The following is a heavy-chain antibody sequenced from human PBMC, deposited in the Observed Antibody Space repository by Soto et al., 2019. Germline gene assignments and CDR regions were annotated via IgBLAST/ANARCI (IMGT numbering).Heavy chain of an antibody. CDR3: AKGMVRGVTPFDP. D-gene: IGHD3-10*01. Sequence: QVQLVESGGGVVQPGRSLRLSCAASGFTFSSYGMHWVRQAPGKGLEWVAVISYDGSNKYYADSVKGRFTISRDNSKNTLYLQLNSLSTEDTAVYYCAKGMVRGVTPFDPWGQGTLVTVSS. V-gene: IGHV3-30*18. CDR2: ISYDGSNK. CDR1: GFTFSSYG. J-gene: IGHJ5*02.